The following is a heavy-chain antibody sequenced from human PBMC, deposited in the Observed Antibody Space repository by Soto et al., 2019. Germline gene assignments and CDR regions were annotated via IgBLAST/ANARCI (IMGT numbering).Heavy chain of an antibody. CDR2: IIPVFGTA. J-gene: IGHJ6*02. CDR3: ARGDAPKIVVTTSYAMDV. V-gene: IGHV1-69*05. Sequence: QVQLVQSGAEVKKPGSSVKVSCKASGGSLSNYGISWVRQAPGQGLEWMGGIIPVFGTANYAQKFQGRVTITPEESTNIVYRDVTILRSEETAVYYCARGDAPKIVVTTSYAMDVWGPGTTVTVSS. D-gene: IGHD4-17*01. CDR1: GGSLSNYG.